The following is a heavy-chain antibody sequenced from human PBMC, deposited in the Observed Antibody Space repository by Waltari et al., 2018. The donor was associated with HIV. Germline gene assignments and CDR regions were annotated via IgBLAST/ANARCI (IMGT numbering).Heavy chain of an antibody. J-gene: IGHJ6*02. CDR1: VNTFTWSG. CDR3: ARLTHYYDTSGPDYYYYGMDV. D-gene: IGHD3-22*01. V-gene: IGHV1-18*01. CDR2: ISAYNGNT. Sequence: QVQLVQSGAEVKKPGASVKVSCKASVNTFTWSGISLVRQSTGQGLEWKGWISAYNGNTNYAQKLQGRVSMTTETSTSTAYMELRSLRSDDTAVYYCARLTHYYDTSGPDYYYYGMDVWGQGTTVTVSS.